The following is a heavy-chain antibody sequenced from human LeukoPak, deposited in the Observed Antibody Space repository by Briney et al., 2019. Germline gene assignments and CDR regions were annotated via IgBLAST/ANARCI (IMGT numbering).Heavy chain of an antibody. J-gene: IGHJ6*02. Sequence: GGSLRLSCGASSQTSVHWVRQAPGEGLEWVAVASGETGNDFYADSVKGRFTISRDNSENTVVLQMTTLTSEDTAVYYCARHLGRTIDYGDYTTEIKYGMDVWGQGTTVTVSS. D-gene: IGHD4-17*01. CDR2: ASGETGND. CDR3: ARHLGRTIDYGDYTTEIKYGMDV. CDR1: SQTS. V-gene: IGHV3-30*03.